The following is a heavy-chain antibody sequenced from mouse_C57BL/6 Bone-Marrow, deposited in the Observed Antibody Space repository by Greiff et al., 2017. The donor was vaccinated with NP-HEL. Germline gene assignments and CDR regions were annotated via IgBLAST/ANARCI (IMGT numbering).Heavy chain of an antibody. CDR3: AADWLLPFDY. Sequence: QVQLQQSGAELVRPGASVTLSCKASGYTFTDYEMHWVKQTPVHGLEWIGAIDPETGGTAYNQKFKGKAILTADKSSSTAYMELRSLTSEDSTVYYCAADWLLPFDYWGQGTTLTVSS. V-gene: IGHV1-15*01. D-gene: IGHD2-3*01. CDR1: GYTFTDYE. J-gene: IGHJ2*01. CDR2: IDPETGGT.